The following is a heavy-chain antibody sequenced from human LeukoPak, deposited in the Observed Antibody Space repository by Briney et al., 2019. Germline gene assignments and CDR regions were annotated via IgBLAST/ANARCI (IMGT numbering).Heavy chain of an antibody. D-gene: IGHD3-3*02. V-gene: IGHV3-49*04. CDR2: SRNKAYGETT. CDR3: GRGPANNHSWSGYYDNWFGP. J-gene: IGHJ5*02. Sequence: GGSLRLPCTSSGFNFGDYAMTWVRQAPAKGLEWVGVSRNKAYGETTQYAASVKGRFTISRDDSKSVADLQMNILKTADPAVYYCGRGPANNHSWSGYYDNWFGPWGQGTLVTVST. CDR1: GFNFGDYA.